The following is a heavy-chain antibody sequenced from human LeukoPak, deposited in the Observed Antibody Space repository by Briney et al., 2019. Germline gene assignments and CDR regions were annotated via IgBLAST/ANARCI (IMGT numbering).Heavy chain of an antibody. D-gene: IGHD2-21*02. J-gene: IGHJ4*02. V-gene: IGHV3-30-3*01. CDR1: GFTFSSYA. Sequence: PGGSLRLSCAASGFTFSSYAMHWVRQAPGKGLEWVAVISYDGSNKYYADSVKGRFTISRDNSKNTLYLQMNSLRAEDTAVYYCARELPDWGQGTLVTVSS. CDR2: ISYDGSNK. CDR3: ARELPD.